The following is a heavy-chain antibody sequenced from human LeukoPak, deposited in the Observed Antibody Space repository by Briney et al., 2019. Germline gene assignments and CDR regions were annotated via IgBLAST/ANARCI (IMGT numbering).Heavy chain of an antibody. CDR3: ARSSGPRVDYAFDI. D-gene: IGHD6-19*01. Sequence: PSETLSLTCTVSGGSISSYYWSWLRQPPGKGLEWIGYIYYSGSTNYNPSLKSRVTISVDTSKNQFSLKLSSVTAADTAVYYCARSSGPRVDYAFDIWGQGTMVTVSS. J-gene: IGHJ3*02. V-gene: IGHV4-59*01. CDR1: GGSISSYY. CDR2: IYYSGST.